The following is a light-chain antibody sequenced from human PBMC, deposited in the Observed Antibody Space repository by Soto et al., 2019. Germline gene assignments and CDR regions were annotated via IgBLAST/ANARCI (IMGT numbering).Light chain of an antibody. CDR2: DAS. J-gene: IGKJ2*01. V-gene: IGKV1-33*01. Sequence: DNQMTQSPSSLSASVGDRVTITCQASQDISNNLNWYQQKPGKAPKLLIYDASNLERGVPSRFSGGGSGTDFTFTISSLQPEDVATYYCQHYDNLPGYTFGQGTKVDIK. CDR3: QHYDNLPGYT. CDR1: QDISNN.